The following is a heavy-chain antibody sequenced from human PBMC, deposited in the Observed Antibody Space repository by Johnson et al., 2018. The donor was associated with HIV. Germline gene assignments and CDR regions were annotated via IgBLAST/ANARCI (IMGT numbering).Heavy chain of an antibody. J-gene: IGHJ3*02. D-gene: IGHD1-26*01. CDR1: GFTFSSYG. CDR3: ARTLKWALGLPDWDSFDI. CDR2: ISYDGSNK. Sequence: QVQLVESGGDVVQPGRSLRLSCAASGFTFSSYGIHWVRQAPGKGLEWVAVISYDGSNKYYADSVKGRFTISRDNSKNSLYLQMNSLRAEDTALYYCARTLKWALGLPDWDSFDIWGQGTMVTVSS. V-gene: IGHV3-30-3*01.